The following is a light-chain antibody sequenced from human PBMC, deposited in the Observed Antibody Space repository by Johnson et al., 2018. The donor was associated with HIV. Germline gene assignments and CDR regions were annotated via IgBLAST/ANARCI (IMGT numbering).Light chain of an antibody. J-gene: IGLJ1*01. Sequence: QPVLTQPPSVSAAPGQKVTISCSGSSSNIGNNYVSWYQQLPGRAPKLLIYDNNKRPSGITGRFSGSKSGPSATLGITGLQTGDEADYSCGTWERSLTSYVFGTGTKVTGL. CDR2: DNN. CDR1: SSNIGNNY. V-gene: IGLV1-51*01. CDR3: GTWERSLTSYV.